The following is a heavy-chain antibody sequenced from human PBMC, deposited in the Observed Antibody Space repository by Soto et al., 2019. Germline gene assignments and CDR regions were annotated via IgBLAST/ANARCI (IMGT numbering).Heavy chain of an antibody. D-gene: IGHD3-22*01. CDR2: IWYDGSNK. J-gene: IGHJ4*02. Sequence: GGSLRLSCAASGFTFSSYGMHWVRQAPGKGLEWVAVIWYDGSNKYYADSVKGRFTISRDNSKNTLYLQMNSLRAEDKAVYYCARASSPYDSSGLGFDYWGQGTLVTVS. CDR3: ARASSPYDSSGLGFDY. CDR1: GFTFSSYG. V-gene: IGHV3-33*01.